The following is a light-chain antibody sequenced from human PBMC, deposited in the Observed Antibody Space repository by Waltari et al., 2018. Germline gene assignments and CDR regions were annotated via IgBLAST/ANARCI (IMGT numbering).Light chain of an antibody. V-gene: IGLV4-69*01. CDR2: VNSDGSH. CDR3: QTGGHGTWV. Sequence: QLVLTQSPSASASLGASVKLTCTLISGHSTNIIAWLQQQPEKGPRYLMNVNSDGSHNKGVGIPDRFSGSSSGAERYLTISSLQSEDEADYYCQTGGHGTWVFGGGTRLTVL. J-gene: IGLJ3*02. CDR1: SGHSTNI.